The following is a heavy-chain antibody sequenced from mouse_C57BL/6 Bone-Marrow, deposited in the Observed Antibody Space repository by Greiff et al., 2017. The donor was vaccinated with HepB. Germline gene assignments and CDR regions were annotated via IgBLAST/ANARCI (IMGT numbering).Heavy chain of an antibody. CDR3: VYGNPYYYAMDY. CDR1: GFTFSSYA. Sequence: EVQGVESGGGLVKPGGSLKLSCAASGFTFSSYAMSWVRQTPEKRLEWVATISDGGSYTYYPDNVKGRFTISRDNAKNNLYLQMSHLKSEDTAMYYCVYGNPYYYAMDYWGQGTSVTVSS. CDR2: ISDGGSYT. V-gene: IGHV5-4*01. D-gene: IGHD2-1*01. J-gene: IGHJ4*01.